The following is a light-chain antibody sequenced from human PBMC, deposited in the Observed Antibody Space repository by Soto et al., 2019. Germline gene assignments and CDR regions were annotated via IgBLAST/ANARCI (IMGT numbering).Light chain of an antibody. J-gene: IGKJ1*01. Sequence: DLQMTQSPSSLSASVGDRITITCRASQSVANYLNWYQHRPGKAPKLLIYSASNLPSGVPSRFTGSGSGTAFTLTISSLQPEDFASYYCQQSDTTPWTFGQGTKVEIK. CDR1: QSVANY. V-gene: IGKV1-39*01. CDR3: QQSDTTPWT. CDR2: SAS.